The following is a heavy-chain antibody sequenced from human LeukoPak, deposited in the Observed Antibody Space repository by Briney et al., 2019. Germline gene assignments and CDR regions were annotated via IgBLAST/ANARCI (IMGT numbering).Heavy chain of an antibody. Sequence: GGSLRLSCAASGFTFSSYAMNWVRQAPGKGLEWVAGISSGDRTFHAESVKGRFTISRDKSRDTLYLQMNSLRAEDTAVYYCAKDATASPYFHWFDNWGQGTQVIVSS. V-gene: IGHV3-23*01. CDR2: ISSGDRT. CDR1: GFTFSSYA. D-gene: IGHD3-9*01. J-gene: IGHJ4*02. CDR3: AKDATASPYFHWFDN.